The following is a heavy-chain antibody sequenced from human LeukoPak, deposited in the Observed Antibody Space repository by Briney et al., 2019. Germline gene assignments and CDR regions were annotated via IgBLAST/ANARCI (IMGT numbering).Heavy chain of an antibody. CDR2: MNPNSGNT. CDR3: ATARTYQRTNDYYMDV. D-gene: IGHD2-2*01. Sequence: ASVKVSCKASGYTFTSYDINWVRQATGQGLEWMGWMNPNSGNTGYAQKFQGRVTMTRNTSISTAYMELSSLRSEDTAVYYCATARTYQRTNDYYMDVWGKGTTVTVSS. J-gene: IGHJ6*03. CDR1: GYTFTSYD. V-gene: IGHV1-8*01.